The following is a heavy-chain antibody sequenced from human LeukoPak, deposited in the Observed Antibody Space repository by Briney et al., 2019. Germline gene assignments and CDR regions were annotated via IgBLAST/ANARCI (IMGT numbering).Heavy chain of an antibody. J-gene: IGHJ4*02. D-gene: IGHD2-2*01. V-gene: IGHV3-20*03. Sequence: YAAPLRGRFTISRDNAKNSLYLQMDSLRAEDTALYYCARAPITSPFYFDYWGQGTLVTVSS. CDR3: ARAPITSPFYFDY.